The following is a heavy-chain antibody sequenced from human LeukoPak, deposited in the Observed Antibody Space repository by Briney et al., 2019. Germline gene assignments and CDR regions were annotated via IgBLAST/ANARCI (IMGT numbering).Heavy chain of an antibody. CDR3: ARPSSIAARKGAFDI. D-gene: IGHD6-6*01. CDR1: GGSISSYY. J-gene: IGHJ3*02. CDR2: IYYSGST. V-gene: IGHV4-59*01. Sequence: SETLSLTCTVSGGSISSYYWSWIRQPPGKGLEWIGYIYYSGSTNYNPSLKSRVTISADTSKNQFSLKLSSVTAADTAVYYCARPSSIAARKGAFDIWGQGTMVTVSS.